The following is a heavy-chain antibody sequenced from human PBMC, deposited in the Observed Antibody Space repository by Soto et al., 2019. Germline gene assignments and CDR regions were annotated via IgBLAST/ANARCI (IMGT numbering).Heavy chain of an antibody. CDR2: IHSSGDTM. Sequence: GGSLRLSCAASGFTFSDFYMSWIRQAPGKGLEWVSYIHSSGDTMYYADSVKGRFTISRDNAKNSLYLQMNSLRDEDTAVYYCARDRGYGGDYFDYWGQGTMVTVSS. CDR3: ARDRGYGGDYFDY. V-gene: IGHV3-11*01. J-gene: IGHJ4*02. CDR1: GFTFSDFY. D-gene: IGHD3-10*01.